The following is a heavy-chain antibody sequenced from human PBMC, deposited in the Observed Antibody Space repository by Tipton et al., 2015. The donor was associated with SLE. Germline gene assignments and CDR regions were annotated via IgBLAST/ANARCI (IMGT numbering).Heavy chain of an antibody. Sequence: TLSLTYAVYGGSFSGYYWSWIRQPPGKGLEWIGEINHSGSTNYNPSLKSRVTISVDTSKNQFSLKLSSVTAADTAVYYCARGGYYGSGSFQHWGQGTLVTVSS. V-gene: IGHV4-34*01. D-gene: IGHD3-10*01. J-gene: IGHJ1*01. CDR3: ARGGYYGSGSFQH. CDR1: GGSFSGYY. CDR2: INHSGST.